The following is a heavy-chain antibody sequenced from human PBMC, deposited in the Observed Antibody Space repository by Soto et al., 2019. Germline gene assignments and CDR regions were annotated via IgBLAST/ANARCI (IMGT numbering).Heavy chain of an antibody. CDR3: ARSAAGDSGYYYDGIDV. V-gene: IGHV4-39*07. CDR1: GGSISSSSYY. CDR2: IYYSGST. D-gene: IGHD4-17*01. J-gene: IGHJ6*02. Sequence: SETLSLTCTVSGGSISSSSYYWGWIRQPPGKGLEWIGSIYYSGSTYYNPSLKSRVTISVDTSKNQFSLKLSSVTAADTAVYYWARSAAGDSGYYYDGIDVWGQGTTVT.